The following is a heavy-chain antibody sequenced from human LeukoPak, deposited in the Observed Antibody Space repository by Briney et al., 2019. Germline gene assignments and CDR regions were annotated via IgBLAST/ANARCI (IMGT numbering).Heavy chain of an antibody. Sequence: PGRSLRLSCAASGFTFSSYGMHWVRQAPGKGLEWVSAISGSGGSTYYADSVKGRFTISRDNSKNTLYLQMNSLRAEDTAVYYCAKQGAAAGPNWFDPWGQGTLVTVSS. CDR1: GFTFSSYG. CDR2: ISGSGGST. V-gene: IGHV3-23*01. D-gene: IGHD6-13*01. CDR3: AKQGAAAGPNWFDP. J-gene: IGHJ5*02.